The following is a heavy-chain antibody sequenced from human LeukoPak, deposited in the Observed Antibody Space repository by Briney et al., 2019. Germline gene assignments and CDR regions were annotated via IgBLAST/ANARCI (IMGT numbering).Heavy chain of an antibody. J-gene: IGHJ4*02. CDR2: IIPIFGTA. CDR1: GGTFSSYA. D-gene: IGHD2-2*02. Sequence: SVKVSCKASGGTFSSYAISWVRQAPGQGLEWMGGIIPIFGTANYAQKFQGRVTITADESASTAYTELSSLRSEDTAVCYCARVTMRYCSSTSCYKGEFDYWGQGTLVTVSS. CDR3: ARVTMRYCSSTSCYKGEFDY. V-gene: IGHV1-69*13.